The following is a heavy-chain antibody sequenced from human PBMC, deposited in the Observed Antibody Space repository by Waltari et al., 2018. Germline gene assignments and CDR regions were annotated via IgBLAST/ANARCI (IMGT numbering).Heavy chain of an antibody. D-gene: IGHD1-26*01. V-gene: IGHV4-59*11. Sequence: QVQLQESGPGLVKPSETLSLTCTVSGGSISSHYWSWIRQPPGKGLECIGYLYYTGSTNSNPALTSRVTISVDTTKNKFSLKLGSVTAAVTAVYYCARGGGGGSYASETWFDPWGQGTLVTVSS. CDR1: GGSISSHY. CDR3: ARGGGGGSYASETWFDP. CDR2: LYYTGST. J-gene: IGHJ5*02.